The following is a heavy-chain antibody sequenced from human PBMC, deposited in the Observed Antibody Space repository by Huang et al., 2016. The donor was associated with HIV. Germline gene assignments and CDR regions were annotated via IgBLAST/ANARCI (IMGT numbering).Heavy chain of an antibody. CDR1: GFSVSDNY. V-gene: IGHV3-53*01. CDR2: LFSGGAT. CDR3: ARGEWFGELTLDY. Sequence: EVQLVESGGGLIQPGGSLRLSCAASGFSVSDNYMTWVRQAPGRGLAWVSDLFSGGATYYADSVKGRFTISRDKSKNTLFLQMNSLRAEDTAVYYCARGEWFGELTLDYWGQGTLVTVSS. D-gene: IGHD3-10*01. J-gene: IGHJ4*02.